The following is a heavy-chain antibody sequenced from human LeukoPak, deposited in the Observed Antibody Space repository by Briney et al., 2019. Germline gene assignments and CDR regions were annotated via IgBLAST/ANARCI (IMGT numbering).Heavy chain of an antibody. Sequence: GGSLRLSCAASGFTLSSYGMHWVRQAPGKGLEWVAVTWYDASVEYYADSVEGRFTISRDNSRNRVYLQMNSLRVEDTAVYYCARAIEIWGQGTLVTVSS. V-gene: IGHV3-33*03. D-gene: IGHD2-2*02. J-gene: IGHJ4*02. CDR2: TWYDASVE. CDR3: ARAIEI. CDR1: GFTLSSYG.